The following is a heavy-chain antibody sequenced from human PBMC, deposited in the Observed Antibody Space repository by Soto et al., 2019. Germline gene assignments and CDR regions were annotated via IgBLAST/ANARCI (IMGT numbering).Heavy chain of an antibody. D-gene: IGHD3-10*02. J-gene: IGHJ5*02. Sequence: SLKVSCKASGGSFSSCGMSWVRHVPGQGLEFMGGTIPNRDTTKDQPTIQGRDKISTDASKHTDYIELSALRYEDAAIYHRPRVFGTNWLDRWGQGTQVTVSS. V-gene: IGHV1-69*05. CDR3: PRVFGTNWLDR. CDR2: TIPNRDTT. CDR1: GGSFSSCG.